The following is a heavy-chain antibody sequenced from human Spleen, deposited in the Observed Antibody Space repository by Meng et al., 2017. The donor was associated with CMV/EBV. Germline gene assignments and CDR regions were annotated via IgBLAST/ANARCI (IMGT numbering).Heavy chain of an antibody. CDR2: ISGSGGST. Sequence: SGFTFSTYAMTWVRQAPGKGLEWVSAISGSGGSTYYADSVKGRFTISRDNSKNTLYLQMNSLRAEDTAVYYCATGGGNGWYTHTIDCWGQGTLVTVSS. V-gene: IGHV3-23*01. CDR3: ATGGGNGWYTHTIDC. J-gene: IGHJ4*02. CDR1: GFTFSTYA. D-gene: IGHD6-19*01.